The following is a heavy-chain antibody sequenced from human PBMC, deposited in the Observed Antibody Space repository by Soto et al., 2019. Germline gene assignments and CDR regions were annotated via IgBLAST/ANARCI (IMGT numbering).Heavy chain of an antibody. D-gene: IGHD3-22*01. CDR2: IYPGDSDT. V-gene: IGHV5-51*01. CDR1: GYTFTSYY. Sequence: KVSWKASGYTFTSYYMHWVRQMPGKGLEWMGIIYPGDSDTRYSPSFQGQVTISADKSISTAYLQWSSLKASDTAMYYCARERDSSGYYHYWCQGTLGTVSS. J-gene: IGHJ4*02. CDR3: ARERDSSGYYHY.